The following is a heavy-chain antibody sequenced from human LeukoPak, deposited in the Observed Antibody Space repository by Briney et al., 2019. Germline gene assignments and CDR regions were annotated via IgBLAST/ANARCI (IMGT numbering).Heavy chain of an antibody. V-gene: IGHV3-23*01. D-gene: IGHD4-17*01. J-gene: IGHJ4*02. CDR1: GFTFSSYA. Sequence: PGGSLRLSCAASGFTFSSYAMSWVRQAPGKGLEWVSATNDRGGNRYYADSVKGRFTISRDNSKNILYLQMNSLRAEDTVVYYCARRGESTNYGDYRFDSWGQGTLVTVSS. CDR2: TNDRGGNR. CDR3: ARRGESTNYGDYRFDS.